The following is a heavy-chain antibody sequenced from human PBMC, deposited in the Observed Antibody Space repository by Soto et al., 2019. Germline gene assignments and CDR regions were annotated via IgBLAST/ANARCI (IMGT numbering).Heavy chain of an antibody. CDR2: INHSGRT. CDR3: ARGAIAARPFWFDP. V-gene: IGHV4-34*01. D-gene: IGHD6-6*01. J-gene: IGHJ5*02. Sequence: QVQLQQWGAGLLKPSETLSLTCAVYGGSFSGYYWSWIRQPPGKGLEWIGEINHSGRTNYNPSLKSRVTISVDTSKNQFSLKLSSVTAADTAVYYCARGAIAARPFWFDPWGQGTLVTVSS. CDR1: GGSFSGYY.